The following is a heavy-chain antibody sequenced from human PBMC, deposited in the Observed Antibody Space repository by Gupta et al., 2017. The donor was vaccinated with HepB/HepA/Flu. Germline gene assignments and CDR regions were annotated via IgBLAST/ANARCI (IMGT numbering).Heavy chain of an antibody. CDR3: ARQGCSSTSCYIRGDYVDY. V-gene: IGHV5-51*01. CDR1: GYSFTSYW. J-gene: IGHJ4*02. D-gene: IGHD2-2*02. CDR2: IYPGDSDT. Sequence: EVHLVQSGAEVKKPVESLKSSCTGSGYSFTSYWIGWVRQMHGKGLEWMGIIYPGDSDTRYSPSFQGQVTISADKSISTAYLQWSSLKASDTAMYYCARQGCSSTSCYIRGDYVDYWGQGTLVTVSS.